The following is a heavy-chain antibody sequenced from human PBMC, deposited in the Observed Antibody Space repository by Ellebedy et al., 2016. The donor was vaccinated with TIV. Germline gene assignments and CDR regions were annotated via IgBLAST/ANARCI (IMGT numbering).Heavy chain of an antibody. CDR3: ARAMRRGLPVGVVDY. Sequence: ASVKVSXKASGYTFTSYYVHWVRQAPGQGLEWMGIINPSGAATSYAQRFQGRVTMTRDTSTSTVYMELSSLRSEDTAVYYCARAMRRGLPVGVVDYWGQGTLVTVSS. CDR2: INPSGAAT. J-gene: IGHJ4*02. D-gene: IGHD2-8*01. CDR1: GYTFTSYY. V-gene: IGHV1-46*01.